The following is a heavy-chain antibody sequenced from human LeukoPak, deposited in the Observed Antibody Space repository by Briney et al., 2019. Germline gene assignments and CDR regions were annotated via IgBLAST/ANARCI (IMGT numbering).Heavy chain of an antibody. CDR3: AREVPDSGWAAYHYYYIDV. Sequence: ASVKVSCKASGYTFTSYGISWVRQAPGQGLEWMGWISAYNGNTNYAQKLQGRVTMTRNTSINTAYVELSGLRSEDTAVYYCAREVPDSGWAAYHYYYIDVWGKGTTVTISS. CDR1: GYTFTSYG. D-gene: IGHD6-19*01. CDR2: ISAYNGNT. J-gene: IGHJ6*03. V-gene: IGHV1-18*01.